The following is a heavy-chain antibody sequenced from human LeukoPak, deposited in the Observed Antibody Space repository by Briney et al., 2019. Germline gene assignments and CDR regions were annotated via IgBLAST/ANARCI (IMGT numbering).Heavy chain of an antibody. CDR3: AKAAHYYGSGSYQDY. CDR1: GFTFSSYA. CDR2: ISGSGGST. Sequence: GGSLRLSCAASGFTFSSYAMSWVRQAPGKGLGWVSAISGSGGSTYYADSVKGRLTISRDNSKNTLYLQMNSLRAEDTAVYYCAKAAHYYGSGSYQDYWGQGTLVTVSS. J-gene: IGHJ4*02. D-gene: IGHD3-10*01. V-gene: IGHV3-23*01.